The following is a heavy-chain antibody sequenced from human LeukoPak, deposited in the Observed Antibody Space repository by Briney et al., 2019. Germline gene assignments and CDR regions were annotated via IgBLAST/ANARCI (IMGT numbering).Heavy chain of an antibody. CDR3: ARDGYLAVDY. D-gene: IGHD2-2*03. CDR1: GVSFSGYN. J-gene: IGHJ4*02. CDR2: IHHSGST. Sequence: SETLSLTCGVYGVSFSGYNWSWIRQPPGKGLEWIGEIHHSGSTNYNPSLKSRVTISVDTSKNQFSLKLSSVTAADTAVYYCARDGYLAVDYWGQGTLVTVSS. V-gene: IGHV4-34*01.